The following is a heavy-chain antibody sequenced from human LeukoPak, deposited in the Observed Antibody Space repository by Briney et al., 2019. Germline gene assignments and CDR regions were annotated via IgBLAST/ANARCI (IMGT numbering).Heavy chain of an antibody. CDR1: GGTFSSYA. D-gene: IGHD3-3*01. V-gene: IGHV1-69*06. Sequence: GASVKVSCKASGGTFSSYAISWVRQAPGQGLEWMGGIIPIFGTANYAQKFQGRVTITADKSTSTAYMELSSMRSEDTAVYYRARTPDFWSGSGDYWGQGTLVTVSS. CDR2: IIPIFGTA. J-gene: IGHJ4*02. CDR3: ARTPDFWSGSGDY.